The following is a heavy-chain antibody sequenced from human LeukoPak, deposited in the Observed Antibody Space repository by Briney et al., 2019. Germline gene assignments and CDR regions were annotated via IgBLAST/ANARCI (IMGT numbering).Heavy chain of an antibody. Sequence: GGSLRLSCAASGFTFSSYAMHWVRQAPGKGLEWVAVISYDGSNKYYADSVKGRFTISRDNSKNTLYLQMNSLRAEDTAVYYCSSYRYKHYYFDYWGQGTLVTVSS. J-gene: IGHJ4*02. CDR3: SSYRYKHYYFDY. V-gene: IGHV3-30*14. D-gene: IGHD3-16*02. CDR2: ISYDGSNK. CDR1: GFTFSSYA.